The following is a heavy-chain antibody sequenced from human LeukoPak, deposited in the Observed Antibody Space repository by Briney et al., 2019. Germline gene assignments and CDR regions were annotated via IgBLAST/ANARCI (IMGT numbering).Heavy chain of an antibody. CDR2: IYYSGST. CDR1: GGSISSGSYY. CDR3: ARDLEYQLLRGGYYFDY. V-gene: IGHV4-39*07. D-gene: IGHD2-2*01. Sequence: PSETLSLTCTVPGGSISSGSYYWGWIRQPPGKGLEWIGSIYYSGSTYYNPSLKSRVTISVDTSKNHFSLKLSSVTAADTAVYYCARDLEYQLLRGGYYFDYWGQGTLVTVSS. J-gene: IGHJ4*02.